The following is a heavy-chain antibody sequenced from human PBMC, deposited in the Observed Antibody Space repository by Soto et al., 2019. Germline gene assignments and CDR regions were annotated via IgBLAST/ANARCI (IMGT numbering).Heavy chain of an antibody. CDR1: GYSFTTYW. CDR2: IDPSDSYT. Sequence: GESLKISCKASGYSFTTYWISWVRQMPGKGLEWMGRIDPSDSYTYYSPSFQGHVTISTDNSISTAYLQWSSLKASDTAMYYCARDDYTNYYYGMDVWGQGTTVTSP. V-gene: IGHV5-10-1*01. D-gene: IGHD4-4*01. J-gene: IGHJ6*02. CDR3: ARDDYTNYYYGMDV.